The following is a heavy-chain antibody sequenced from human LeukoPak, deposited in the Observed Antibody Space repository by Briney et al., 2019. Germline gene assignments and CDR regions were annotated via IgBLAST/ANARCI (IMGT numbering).Heavy chain of an antibody. Sequence: PGGSLRLSCLASGFTFHNYAMHWVRQAPGKGLEWVSLISFDAGTTDYADSVKGRFTISRDNSKNSLYLQMNSLRTEDTAVYYCAKMSDMATRWGNFDYWGQGTLVTVSS. V-gene: IGHV3-43*02. CDR1: GFTFHNYA. CDR2: ISFDAGTT. J-gene: IGHJ4*02. CDR3: AKMSDMATRWGNFDY. D-gene: IGHD3-16*01.